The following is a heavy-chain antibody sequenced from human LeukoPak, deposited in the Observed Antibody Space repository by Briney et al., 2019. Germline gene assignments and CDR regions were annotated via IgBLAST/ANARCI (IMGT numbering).Heavy chain of an antibody. CDR2: MIAILAIA. CDR1: GGTFISYT. D-gene: IGHD2-2*01. J-gene: IGHJ3*02. CDR3: ARDCSSTSCAPTPDAFDI. V-gene: IGHV1-69*04. Sequence: SVKVSCKPAGGTFISYTISWVRQAPGQGREWMGRMIAILAIANYAQKFQGRVTITAHKSTCTAYMELSSLRSDDTAMYYCARDCSSTSCAPTPDAFDIWGQGTMVTVSS.